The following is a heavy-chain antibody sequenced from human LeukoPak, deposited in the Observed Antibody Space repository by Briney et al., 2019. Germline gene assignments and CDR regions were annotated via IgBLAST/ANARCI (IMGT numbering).Heavy chain of an antibody. CDR1: GFTFSGRW. D-gene: IGHD6-13*01. J-gene: IGHJ4*02. CDR3: ARDRYTSSWRTMDY. V-gene: IGHV3-7*03. CDR2: INQDGTDK. Sequence: GGSLRLSCAASGFTFSGRWMSWLRQAPGKGLEWVANINQDGTDKYYVDSVKGRFTISRDNAKNSLYLQMNSLRAEDTAVYYCARDRYTSSWRTMDYWGQGTLVTVSS.